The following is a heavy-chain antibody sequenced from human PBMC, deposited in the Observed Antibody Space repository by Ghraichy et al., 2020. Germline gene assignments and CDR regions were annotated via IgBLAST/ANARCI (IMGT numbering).Heavy chain of an antibody. CDR3: ARPMEFDSSGWYRY. CDR1: GFTFSSYS. Sequence: LSLTCAASGFTFSSYSMNWVRQAPGKGLEWVSSISSSSSYIYYADSVKGRFTISRDNAKNSLYLQMNSLRAEDTAVYYCARPMEFDSSGWYRYWGQGTLVTVSS. J-gene: IGHJ4*02. CDR2: ISSSSSYI. D-gene: IGHD6-19*01. V-gene: IGHV3-21*01.